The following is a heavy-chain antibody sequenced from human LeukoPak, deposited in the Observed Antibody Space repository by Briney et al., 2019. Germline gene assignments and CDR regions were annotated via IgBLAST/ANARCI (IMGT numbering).Heavy chain of an antibody. J-gene: IGHJ3*02. Sequence: SETLSLTCTVSGGSISSSNYYWGWIRQPPGKGLEWIGSIYYSGSTYYNPSLKSRVTISVDTSKNQFSLKLSSVTAADTAVYYCARQNGDAFDIWGQGTMVTVSS. CDR2: IYYSGST. D-gene: IGHD2-8*01. CDR1: GGSISSSNYY. V-gene: IGHV4-39*07. CDR3: ARQNGDAFDI.